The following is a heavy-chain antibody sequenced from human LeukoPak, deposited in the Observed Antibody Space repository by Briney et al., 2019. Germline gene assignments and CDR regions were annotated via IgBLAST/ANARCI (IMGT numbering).Heavy chain of an antibody. CDR3: ARGPVDTTYLGFDY. CDR2: IYTCCIT. D-gene: IGHD5-18*01. Sequence: SETLSLTCTVSGASISSDYWSWIRQPAGQGLEWIGRIYTCCITSSTPFLNSPVTISVDKYKNQLSLKLSSVTGADTAVYYCARGPVDTTYLGFDYWGQGTLVTVSS. CDR1: GASISSDY. J-gene: IGHJ4*02. V-gene: IGHV4-4*07.